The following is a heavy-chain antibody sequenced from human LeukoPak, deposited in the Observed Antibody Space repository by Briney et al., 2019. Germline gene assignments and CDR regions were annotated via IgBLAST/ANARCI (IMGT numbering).Heavy chain of an antibody. CDR2: INSKSRYI. Sequence: GGSLRLSCAASGFTFISYSMNWVRQAPGKGLEWVSSINSKSRYIYYADSLKGRFTISRDNGKNSVYLQMNSLRAEDTAVYFCARADSSSSRLDCWGQGTLVTVSS. CDR1: GFTFISYS. J-gene: IGHJ4*02. V-gene: IGHV3-21*01. CDR3: ARADSSSSRLDC. D-gene: IGHD6-6*01.